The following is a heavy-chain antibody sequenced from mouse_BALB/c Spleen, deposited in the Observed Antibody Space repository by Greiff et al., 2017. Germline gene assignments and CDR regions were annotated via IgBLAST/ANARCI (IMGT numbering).Heavy chain of an antibody. J-gene: IGHJ4*01. Sequence: EVQGVESGGGLVQPGGSRKLSCAASGFTFSSFGMHWVRQAPEKGLEWVAYISSGSSTIYYADTVKGRFTISRDNPKNTLFLQMTSLRSEDTAMYYCARVYRYDAMDYWGQGTSVTVSS. V-gene: IGHV5-17*02. D-gene: IGHD2-14*01. CDR1: GFTFSSFG. CDR3: ARVYRYDAMDY. CDR2: ISSGSSTI.